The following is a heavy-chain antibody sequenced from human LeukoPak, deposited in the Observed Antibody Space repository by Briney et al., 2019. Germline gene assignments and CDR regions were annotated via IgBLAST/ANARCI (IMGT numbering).Heavy chain of an antibody. J-gene: IGHJ4*02. Sequence: PGGSLRLSCAASGFTFSSYWMSWVRQAPGKGLEWVANIKQDGSEKYYVDSVKGRFTISRDNAKNSLYLQMNSLRAEDTAVYYCARDRRGKEQLVLFYWGQGTLVTVSS. D-gene: IGHD6-6*01. CDR3: ARDRRGKEQLVLFY. CDR2: IKQDGSEK. V-gene: IGHV3-7*01. CDR1: GFTFSSYW.